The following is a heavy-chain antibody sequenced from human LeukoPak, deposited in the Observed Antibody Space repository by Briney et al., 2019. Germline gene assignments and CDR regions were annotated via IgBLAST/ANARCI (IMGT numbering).Heavy chain of an antibody. V-gene: IGHV3-23*01. CDR3: AKIIGYSYGGYLDY. D-gene: IGHD5-18*01. J-gene: IGHJ4*02. Sequence: GGSLRLSCAASGFTFSSYAMSWVRQAPGKGLEWVSAISGSGGSTYYADSVKGRFTISRDNSKNTLYLQMNSLRAEDTAVYYCAKIIGYSYGGYLDYWGQGTLVTVSS. CDR1: GFTFSSYA. CDR2: ISGSGGST.